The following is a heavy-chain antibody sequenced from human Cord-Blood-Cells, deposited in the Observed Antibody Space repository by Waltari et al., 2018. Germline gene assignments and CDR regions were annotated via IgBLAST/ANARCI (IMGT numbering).Heavy chain of an antibody. CDR1: GFTFSCYA. CDR2: ISGSGGIT. CDR3: AKETGYDILTGYYFDY. V-gene: IGHV3-23*01. J-gene: IGHJ4*02. D-gene: IGHD3-9*01. Sequence: EVLLLVSGGGVVQPGGSLRLCCAASGFTFSCYAMSWVRPCSGKGLEWVSAISGSGGITYYADSVKGRFTISRDNSKNTLYLQMNSLRAEDTAVYYCAKETGYDILTGYYFDYWGQGTLVTVSS.